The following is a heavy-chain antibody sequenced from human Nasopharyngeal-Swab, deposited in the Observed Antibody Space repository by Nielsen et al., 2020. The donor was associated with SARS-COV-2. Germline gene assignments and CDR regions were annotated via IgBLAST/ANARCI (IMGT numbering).Heavy chain of an antibody. CDR3: ARVHIAALYFDY. J-gene: IGHJ4*02. D-gene: IGHD6-6*01. CDR1: GFTFSSYA. V-gene: IGHV3-23*01. CDR2: ISGSGGST. Sequence: GGSLRLSCAASGFTFSSYAMSWVRQAPGKGLEWVSAISGSGGSTYYADSVKGLFTISRDNSKNTLYLQMNSLRAEETAVYYCARVHIAALYFDYWGQGTLVTVSS.